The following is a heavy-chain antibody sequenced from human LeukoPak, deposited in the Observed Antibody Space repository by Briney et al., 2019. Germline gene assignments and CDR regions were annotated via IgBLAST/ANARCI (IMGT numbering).Heavy chain of an antibody. D-gene: IGHD1-26*01. J-gene: IGHJ4*02. Sequence: GGSLRLSCAASGFIFSSYTMNWVRQAPGKGLEWVSSIASTTSHIYYADSVKGRFTISRDNAKNSLYLQMNSLRADDTAVYYCARDLEVGATRFDYFDYWGQGALVTVSS. CDR1: GFIFSSYT. CDR3: ARDLEVGATRFDYFDY. CDR2: IASTTSHI. V-gene: IGHV3-21*01.